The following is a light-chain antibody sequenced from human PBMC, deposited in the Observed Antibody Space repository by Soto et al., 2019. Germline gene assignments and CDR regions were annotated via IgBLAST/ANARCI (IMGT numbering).Light chain of an antibody. CDR3: QQSFSTPRT. Sequence: DIPMTQSPSSLSASIGDRVTITCRASQTISDYLNWYQQKPGKAPKLLIYAASSLQGGVPSRFSGSGSGTNFTLTISGLQPEDLATYSCQQSFSTPRTFGQGTKVEIK. J-gene: IGKJ1*01. CDR2: AAS. CDR1: QTISDY. V-gene: IGKV1-39*01.